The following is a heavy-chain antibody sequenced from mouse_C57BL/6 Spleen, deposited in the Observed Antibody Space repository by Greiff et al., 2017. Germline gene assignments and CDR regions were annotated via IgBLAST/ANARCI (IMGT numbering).Heavy chain of an antibody. CDR3: ARSPSFGSCAMDD. Sequence: EVQRVESGGGLVQPGGSLSLSCAASGFTFTDYYMSWVRQPPGKALEWLGFIRNKANGYTTEYSASVKGRFTISRDNSQSILYLQMNALRAEDSATYYCARSPSFGSCAMDDWGQGTSVTVSS. D-gene: IGHD1-1*01. J-gene: IGHJ4*01. V-gene: IGHV7-3*01. CDR1: GFTFTDYY. CDR2: IRNKANGYTT.